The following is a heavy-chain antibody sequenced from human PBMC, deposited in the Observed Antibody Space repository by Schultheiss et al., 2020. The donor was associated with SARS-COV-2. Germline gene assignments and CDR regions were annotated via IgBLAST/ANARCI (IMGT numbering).Heavy chain of an antibody. J-gene: IGHJ4*02. D-gene: IGHD6-13*01. CDR2: ISWNSGSI. V-gene: IGHV3-9*01. CDR1: GFTLSSYS. Sequence: GGSLRLSCAASGFTLSSYSMNWVRQAPGKGLEWVSGISWNSGSIGYADSVKGRFTISRDNAKNSLYLQMNSLRAEDTALYYCAKDLEPGIAAAGTWDYWGQGTLVTVSS. CDR3: AKDLEPGIAAAGTWDY.